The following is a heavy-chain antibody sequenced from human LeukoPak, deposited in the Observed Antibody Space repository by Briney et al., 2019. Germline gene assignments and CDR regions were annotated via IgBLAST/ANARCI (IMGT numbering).Heavy chain of an antibody. CDR1: GGSFSGYY. J-gene: IGHJ4*02. V-gene: IGHV4-34*01. D-gene: IGHD2-2*01. CDR3: ARGYCSSSSCYARFLDY. Sequence: PSETLSLTCAVCGGSFSGYYWSWIRQPPGKGLEWIGEINHSGSTNYNPSLKSRVTISVDTSKNHFSLKLSSVTAADTAVYFCARGYCSSSSCYARFLDYWGQGTLVTVSS. CDR2: INHSGST.